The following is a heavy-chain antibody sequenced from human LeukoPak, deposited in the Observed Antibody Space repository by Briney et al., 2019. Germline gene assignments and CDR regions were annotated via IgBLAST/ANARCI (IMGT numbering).Heavy chain of an antibody. J-gene: IGHJ5*02. Sequence: ASVKVSCKASGYTFTSYDINWVRQATGQGLEWMGWMNPNSGNTGYAQKFQGRVTMTRNTSISKAYMELSSLRSEDTAVYYCVRRMVRGNWFDPWGQGTLVTVSS. CDR2: MNPNSGNT. D-gene: IGHD3-10*01. V-gene: IGHV1-8*01. CDR3: VRRMVRGNWFDP. CDR1: GYTFTSYD.